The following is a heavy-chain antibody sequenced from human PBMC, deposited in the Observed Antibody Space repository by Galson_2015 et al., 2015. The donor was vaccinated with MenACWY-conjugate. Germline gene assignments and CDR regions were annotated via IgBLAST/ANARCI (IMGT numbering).Heavy chain of an antibody. V-gene: IGHV3-30*18. CDR3: AKDLRGSYGESVDAFDI. Sequence: SLRLSCAASGFTFSSYGMHWVRQAPGKGLEWVAVISYDGSNKYYADSVKGRFTISRDNSKNTLYLQMNSLRAEDTAVYYCAKDLRGSYGESVDAFDIWGQGTMVTVSS. CDR2: ISYDGSNK. CDR1: GFTFSSYG. J-gene: IGHJ3*02. D-gene: IGHD1-26*01.